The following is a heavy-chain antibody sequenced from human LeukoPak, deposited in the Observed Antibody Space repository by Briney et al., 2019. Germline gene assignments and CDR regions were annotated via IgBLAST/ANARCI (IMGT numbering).Heavy chain of an antibody. CDR2: INHSGST. V-gene: IGHV4-34*01. CDR3: ASILRYSGHYYYMDV. J-gene: IGHJ6*03. CDR1: GGSFSGYY. Sequence: PSETLSLTCAVYGGSFSGYYWRWIGQPPGKGLEWIGEINHSGSTNYNPSLKSRVTISVDTSKNQFSLKLSSVTAADTAVYYCASILRYSGHYYYMDVWGKGTTVTVSS. D-gene: IGHD1-1*01.